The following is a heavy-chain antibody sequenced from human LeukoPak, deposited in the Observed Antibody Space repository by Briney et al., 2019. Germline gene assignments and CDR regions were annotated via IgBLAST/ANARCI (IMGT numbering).Heavy chain of an antibody. V-gene: IGHV4-39*01. CDR2: IYYSGST. D-gene: IGHD3-9*01. J-gene: IGHJ4*02. Sequence: KPSETLSLTCTVSGGSISSSSYYLGWIRQPPGKGLEWIGSIYYSGSTYYNPSLKSRVTISVDTSKNQFSLKLSSVTAADTAVYYCARHWGGGSYYDILTGPFDYWGQGTLVTVSS. CDR1: GGSISSSSYY. CDR3: ARHWGGGSYYDILTGPFDY.